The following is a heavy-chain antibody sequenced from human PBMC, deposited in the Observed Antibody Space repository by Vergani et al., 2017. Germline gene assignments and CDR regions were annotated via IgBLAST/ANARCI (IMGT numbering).Heavy chain of an antibody. D-gene: IGHD1-26*01. J-gene: IGHJ5*02. CDR2: INPKSGVT. CDR3: ARDHFGSGSYMAWFDP. Sequence: QVQLVQSGAEVKKPGASVKVSCKTSGYTFTNYGISWVRQAPGQGLEWMGWINPKSGVTNYAQKFQGRVTMTRDTSIATVYMELTNLRSTDTATFYCARDHFGSGSYMAWFDPWGQGSPVIVSS. CDR1: GYTFTNYG. V-gene: IGHV1-2*02.